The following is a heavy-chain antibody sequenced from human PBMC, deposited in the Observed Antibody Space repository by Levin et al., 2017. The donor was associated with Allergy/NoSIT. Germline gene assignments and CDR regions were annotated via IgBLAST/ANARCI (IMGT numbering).Heavy chain of an antibody. V-gene: IGHV4-39*02. CDR3: ARLFNGCPGDI. CDR1: GGSISTSTYH. CDR2: IYYRGNV. J-gene: IGHJ3*02. D-gene: IGHD5-24*01. Sequence: SETLSLTCTVSGGSISTSTYHWGWIRQPPGKGLEWIGSIYYRGNVYYSPSLESRVTLFVDTSNNHFSLKLRSETAADTAMYYCARLFNGCPGDIWGQGTMVTVSS.